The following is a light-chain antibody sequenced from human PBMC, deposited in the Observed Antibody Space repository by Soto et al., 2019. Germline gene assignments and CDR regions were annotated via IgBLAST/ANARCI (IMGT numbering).Light chain of an antibody. Sequence: ERMLTQSPGTLSLSPGERATLSCRASQSVSTRYLSWYQQNTGQAPRLLIYGASIRATGIPDRCSGSGSGTDVTVTISRLEPEYFAVYYCHQFASSRTAFTLGQGTKLEI. V-gene: IGKV3-20*01. J-gene: IGKJ2*01. CDR3: HQFASSRTAFT. CDR2: GAS. CDR1: QSVSTRY.